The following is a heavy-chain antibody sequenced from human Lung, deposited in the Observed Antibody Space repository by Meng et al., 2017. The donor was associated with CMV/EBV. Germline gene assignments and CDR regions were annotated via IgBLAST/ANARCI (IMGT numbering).Heavy chain of an antibody. CDR2: ISSDGSNK. CDR1: GFTFSNYA. D-gene: IGHD3-22*01. Sequence: SXAASGFTFSNYAMHWVRQAPGKGLDWVAVISSDGSNKEYADPVKGRFTISRDNSKNTLYLHMNSLRAEDTAVYYCARDRLYYYDTSGYYYPRYFQHWGQGTXVTVSS. CDR3: ARDRLYYYDTSGYYYPRYFQH. V-gene: IGHV3-30*04. J-gene: IGHJ1*01.